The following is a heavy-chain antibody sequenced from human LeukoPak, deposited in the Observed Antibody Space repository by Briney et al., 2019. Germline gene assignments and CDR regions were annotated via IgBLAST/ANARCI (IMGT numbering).Heavy chain of an antibody. D-gene: IGHD6-13*01. V-gene: IGHV3-7*01. CDR2: IKQDGSEQ. J-gene: IGHJ6*03. CDR3: AARSSWYDYYYYMDV. Sequence: GGSLRLSCAASGFTFSSYWMSWLRQAPGKGLEWVGNIKQDGSEQYYVASVKGRFTISRDNAKNSLYLQMNSLRAEDTAVYYCAARSSWYDYYYYMDVWGKGTTVTVSS. CDR1: GFTFSSYW.